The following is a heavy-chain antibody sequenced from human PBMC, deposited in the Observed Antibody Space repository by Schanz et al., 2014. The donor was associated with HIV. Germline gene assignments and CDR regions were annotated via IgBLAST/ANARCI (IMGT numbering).Heavy chain of an antibody. CDR3: AKTSITLGMDV. V-gene: IGHV3-33*05. D-gene: IGHD1-20*01. J-gene: IGHJ6*02. Sequence: QVQLVESGGGVVQPGRSLRLSCAASGFTFNYYGMHWVRQAPGKGLAWVALISYDGSNRYYSDSVKGRFTISRDNSNNTLYLQMNSLRAEDTAIYYCAKTSITLGMDVWGQGTTVTVSS. CDR2: ISYDGSNR. CDR1: GFTFNYYG.